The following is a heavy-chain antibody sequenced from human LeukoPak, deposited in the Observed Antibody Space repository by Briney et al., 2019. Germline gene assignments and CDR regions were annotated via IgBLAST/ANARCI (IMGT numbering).Heavy chain of an antibody. V-gene: IGHV3-21*01. Sequence: GGSLRLSCAASGFTFSSYKMNWVRQAPGKGLEWVSSISNSSNYIYYADSVKGRFTISRDNAKNSLFLQMNSLRAEDTAVFYCARGTVATGLDYWGQGTLVTVSS. CDR1: GFTFSSYK. CDR2: ISNSSNYI. CDR3: ARGTVATGLDY. J-gene: IGHJ4*02. D-gene: IGHD4-17*01.